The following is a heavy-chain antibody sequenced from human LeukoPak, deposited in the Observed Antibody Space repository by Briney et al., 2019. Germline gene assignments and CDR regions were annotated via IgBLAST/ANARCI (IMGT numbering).Heavy chain of an antibody. CDR3: ARGNWNSLFYYYYMDV. J-gene: IGHJ6*03. CDR1: GGSISPLY. D-gene: IGHD1-1*01. V-gene: IGHV4-59*11. Sequence: SETLSLTCTVSGGSISPLYWGWIRQAPGKGLEFIGYIYYSGSTNFNPSLKSRVTLSVDTSKSQISLKLTSVTAADTAVYYCARGNWNSLFYYYYMDVWGKGTTVTVSS. CDR2: IYYSGST.